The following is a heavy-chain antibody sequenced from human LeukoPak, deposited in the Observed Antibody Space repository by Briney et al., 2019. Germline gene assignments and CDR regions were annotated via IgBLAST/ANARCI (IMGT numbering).Heavy chain of an antibody. J-gene: IGHJ4*02. CDR2: INQDVSQI. Sequence: PGGSLRLSCAASGFTFRSYWMSWVRQVPGKGLEWVATINQDVSQIKYVDSVKGRFTISRDNAKNSLYLQMNSLRAEDTAVYYCVRDGCSSTSCYSVNDYWGQGTLVTVSS. CDR1: GFTFRSYW. D-gene: IGHD2-2*02. V-gene: IGHV3-7*01. CDR3: VRDGCSSTSCYSVNDY.